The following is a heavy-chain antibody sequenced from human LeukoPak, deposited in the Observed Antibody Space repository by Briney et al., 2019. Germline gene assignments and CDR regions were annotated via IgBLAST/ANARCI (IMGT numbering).Heavy chain of an antibody. CDR1: GGSISTTSYY. Sequence: SETLSLTCTVSGGSISTTSYYWGWIRQPPGKGLGCIGNIYYSGSTYYNPSLKSRVTISVDTSKNQFSLKLSSVTAADTAVYYCARLVRNYYYMDVWGKGTTVTISS. CDR2: IYYSGST. V-gene: IGHV4-39*07. J-gene: IGHJ6*03. CDR3: ARLVRNYYYMDV. D-gene: IGHD1-14*01.